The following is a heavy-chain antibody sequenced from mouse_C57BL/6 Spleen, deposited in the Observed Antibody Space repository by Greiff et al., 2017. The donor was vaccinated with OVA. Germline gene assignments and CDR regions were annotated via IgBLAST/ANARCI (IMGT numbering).Heavy chain of an antibody. CDR3: ARGDYDFYYAMDY. CDR2: IYPGDGDT. V-gene: IGHV1-82*01. J-gene: IGHJ4*01. D-gene: IGHD2-4*01. CDR1: GYAFSSSW. Sequence: QVQLQQSGPELVKPGASVKISCKASGYAFSSSWMNWVKQRPGKGLEWIGRIYPGDGDTNYNGKFKGKATLTADKSSSTAYMQLSSLTSEDSAVYFCARGDYDFYYAMDYWGQGTSVTVSS.